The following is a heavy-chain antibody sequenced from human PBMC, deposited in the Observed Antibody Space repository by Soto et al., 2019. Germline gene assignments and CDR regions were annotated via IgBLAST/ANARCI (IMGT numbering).Heavy chain of an antibody. D-gene: IGHD3-22*01. V-gene: IGHV5-51*01. CDR2: IYPGDSDT. CDR1: GYSFTSYW. Sequence: GESLKISCKGSGYSFTSYWIGWVRQMPGKGLEWMGIIYPGDSDTRCSPSFQGQVTISADKSISTAYLQWSSLKASDTAMYYCASGRSSSGYYSDYWGQGTLVTVSS. J-gene: IGHJ4*02. CDR3: ASGRSSSGYYSDY.